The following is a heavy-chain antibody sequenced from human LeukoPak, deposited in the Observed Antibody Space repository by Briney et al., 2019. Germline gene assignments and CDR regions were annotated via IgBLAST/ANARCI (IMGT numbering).Heavy chain of an antibody. CDR3: ARPREGALYAFDI. J-gene: IGHJ3*02. Sequence: SETLSLTCTVSGGSISSGGYSWSWIRQPPGKGLEWIGYIYYSGSTYYNPSLKSRVTISVDTSKNQFSLKLSSVTAADTAVYYCARPREGALYAFDIWGQGTMVTVSS. CDR2: IYYSGST. V-gene: IGHV4-30-4*07. CDR1: GGSISSGGYS. D-gene: IGHD1-26*01.